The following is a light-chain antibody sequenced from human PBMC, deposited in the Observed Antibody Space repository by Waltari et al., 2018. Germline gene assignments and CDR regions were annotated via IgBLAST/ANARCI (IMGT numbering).Light chain of an antibody. V-gene: IGKV1-39*01. J-gene: IGKJ5*01. CDR2: DAS. Sequence: DIQMTQSPSPLSASVGGRVAITCRPSRGIDAFLNWYQQHPGKAPKILIYDASTLQRGVPPRFSGTRIGTDFSLTISDLQPEDFATYFCQQSYSAPFTFGRGTRLE. CDR1: RGIDAF. CDR3: QQSYSAPFT.